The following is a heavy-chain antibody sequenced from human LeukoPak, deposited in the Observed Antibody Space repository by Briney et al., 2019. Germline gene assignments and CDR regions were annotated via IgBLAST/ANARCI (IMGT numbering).Heavy chain of an antibody. V-gene: IGHV4-30-2*01. D-gene: IGHD4-17*01. CDR2: IYHSGST. Sequence: PSETLSLTCTVSGGSISSGGYYWSWIRQPPGKGLEWIGYIYHSGSTYYNPSLKSRVTISVDRSKNQFSLKLSSVTAADTAVYYCARGYGDYFDYWGQGTLVTVSS. CDR1: GGSISSGGYY. CDR3: ARGYGDYFDY. J-gene: IGHJ4*02.